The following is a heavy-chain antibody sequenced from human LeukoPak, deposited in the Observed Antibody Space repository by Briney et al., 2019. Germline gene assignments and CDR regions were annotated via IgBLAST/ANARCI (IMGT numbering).Heavy chain of an antibody. D-gene: IGHD3-22*01. Sequence: ASVKVSCKASGYTFTSYYMHWVRQAPGQGLEWMGIINPSGGSTSYAQKLQGRVTMTRDTSTSTVYMELSSLRSEDTAVYYCATYDRSGCYFLDNWGQRTLVTVSS. J-gene: IGHJ4*02. CDR3: ATYDRSGCYFLDN. CDR1: GYTFTSYY. V-gene: IGHV1-46*01. CDR2: INPSGGST.